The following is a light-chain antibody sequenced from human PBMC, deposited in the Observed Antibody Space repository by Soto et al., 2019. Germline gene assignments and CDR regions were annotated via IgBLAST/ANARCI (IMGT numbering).Light chain of an antibody. V-gene: IGKV3-20*01. CDR1: QSIGSNF. Sequence: EIVLTQSPGTLSLSPGERATLSCRASQSIGSNFLAWYQQRPGQAPRLLIYGASGRATGIPDRFSGSGSGTDFTLTISSLQPDDFATYYCQQYNTYPWTFGQGTKVEIK. CDR3: QQYNTYPWT. CDR2: GAS. J-gene: IGKJ1*01.